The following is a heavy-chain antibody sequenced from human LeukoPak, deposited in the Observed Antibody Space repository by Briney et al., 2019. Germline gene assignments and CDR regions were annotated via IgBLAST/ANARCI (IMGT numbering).Heavy chain of an antibody. CDR2: IIPILGIA. V-gene: IGHV1-69*04. D-gene: IGHD2-15*01. Sequence: SVKVSCKASGGTVSSYAISWVRQAPGQGLEWMGRIIPILGIANYAQKFQGRVTITADKSTSTAYMELSSLRSEDTAVYYCARDLGYCSGGSCYSGYYYYYMDVWGKGTTVTVSS. CDR3: ARDLGYCSGGSCYSGYYYYYMDV. J-gene: IGHJ6*03. CDR1: GGTVSSYA.